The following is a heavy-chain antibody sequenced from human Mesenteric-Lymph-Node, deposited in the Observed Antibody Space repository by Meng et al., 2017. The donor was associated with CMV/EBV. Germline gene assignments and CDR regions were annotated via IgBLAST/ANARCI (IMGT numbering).Heavy chain of an antibody. CDR3: AKDRTWSGSSPYYYYGMDV. D-gene: IGHD3-3*01. CDR2: IWYDGSNK. CDR1: GFTFSSYG. Sequence: GGSLRLSCAASGFTFSSYGMHWVRQAPGKGLEWVAVIWYDGSNKYYADSVKGRFTISRDNSKNTLYLQMNSLRAEDTAVYYCAKDRTWSGSSPYYYYGMDVWGQGTTVTVSS. J-gene: IGHJ6*02. V-gene: IGHV3-33*06.